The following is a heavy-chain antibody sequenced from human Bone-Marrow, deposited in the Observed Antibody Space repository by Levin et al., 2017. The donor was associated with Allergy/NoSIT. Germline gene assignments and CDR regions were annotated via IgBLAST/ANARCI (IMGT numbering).Heavy chain of an antibody. CDR2: IRSKGYGGTT. D-gene: IGHD3-3*01. V-gene: IGHV3-49*04. J-gene: IGHJ6*02. CDR3: TRGPRLEWFRSGMDV. CDR1: GFSFGDHA. Sequence: GGSLRLSCTTFGFSFGDHAISWVRQAPGKGLEWVGFIRSKGYGGTTEFAASVKGRFSITRDDSTGIAYLQMNSLKTEDTAVYYCTRGPRLEWFRSGMDVWGQGTKVTVSS.